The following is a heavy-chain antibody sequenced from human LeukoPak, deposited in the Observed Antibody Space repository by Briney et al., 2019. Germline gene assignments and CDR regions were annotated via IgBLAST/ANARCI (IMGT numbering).Heavy chain of an antibody. Sequence: ASVKVSCKASGYTFTSYDINWVRQATGQGLECMGWMNPNSGNTGYAQKFQGRVTITRNTSISTAYMELSSLRSEDTAVYYCARGLYYYDSSGYYFSLDAFDIWGQGTMVTVSS. J-gene: IGHJ3*02. CDR3: ARGLYYYDSSGYYFSLDAFDI. CDR1: GYTFTSYD. CDR2: MNPNSGNT. V-gene: IGHV1-8*03. D-gene: IGHD3-22*01.